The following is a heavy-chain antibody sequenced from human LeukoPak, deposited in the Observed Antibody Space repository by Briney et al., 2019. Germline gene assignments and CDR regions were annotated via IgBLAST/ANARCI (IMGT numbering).Heavy chain of an antibody. V-gene: IGHV1-69*13. D-gene: IGHD3-3*01. CDR2: IIPIFGTA. CDR1: GGTFSSYA. CDR3: ASDFWSGYLGYFDY. Sequence: SVKVSCKASGGTFSSYAISWVRQAPGQGLEWKGGIIPIFGTANYAQKFQGRVTITADESTSTAYMELSSLRSEDTAVYYCASDFWSGYLGYFDYWGQGTLVTVSS. J-gene: IGHJ4*02.